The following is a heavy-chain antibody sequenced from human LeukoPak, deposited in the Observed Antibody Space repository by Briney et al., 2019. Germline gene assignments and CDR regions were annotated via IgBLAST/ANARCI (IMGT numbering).Heavy chain of an antibody. CDR3: ARDLRDSSGFDY. CDR2: IFYSGST. V-gene: IGHV4-39*07. Sequence: TSETLSLTCTVSSGSISTSNYYWGWVRQPPGKALEWIGNIFYSGSTYYNPSLKSRVTISVDTSKNQFSLKLSSVTAADTAVYYCARDLRDSSGFDYWGQGTLVTVSS. CDR1: SGSISTSNYY. D-gene: IGHD3-22*01. J-gene: IGHJ4*02.